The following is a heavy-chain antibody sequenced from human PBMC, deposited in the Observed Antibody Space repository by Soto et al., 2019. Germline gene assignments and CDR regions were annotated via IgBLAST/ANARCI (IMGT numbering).Heavy chain of an antibody. D-gene: IGHD6-6*01. CDR2: VYYTGRT. CDR1: GGAVNSYIYY. V-gene: IGHV4-61*01. J-gene: IGHJ4*02. Sequence: NPSETLSLTXTVSGGAVNSYIYYWSWIRQPPGRGLEWIGYVYYTGRTNYNPSLKSRVTMSIDASRNQFSLKLSSVTAADTAVYYCAREFSNSPEAFDSWGQGSLVTVSS. CDR3: AREFSNSPEAFDS.